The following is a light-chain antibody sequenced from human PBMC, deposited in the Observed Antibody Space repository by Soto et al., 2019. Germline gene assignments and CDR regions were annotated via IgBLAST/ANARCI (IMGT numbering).Light chain of an antibody. CDR1: QDIRDG. CDR2: AAF. Sequence: DIQMTQSPSSLSPSVGDRVTITCRASQDIRDGLGWYQQSPGKAPKRLIYAAFSLEVGVPARFIGSGSGTEFTLTISSLQPEDFAPYFCLQYNSYPRTFGQGTQLEIK. J-gene: IGKJ2*01. CDR3: LQYNSYPRT. V-gene: IGKV1-17*01.